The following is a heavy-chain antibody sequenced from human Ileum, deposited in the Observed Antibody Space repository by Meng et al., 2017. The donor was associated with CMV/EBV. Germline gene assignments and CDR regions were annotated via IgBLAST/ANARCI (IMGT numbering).Heavy chain of an antibody. D-gene: IGHD4-23*01. Sequence: LSGAGSGFTLSSYWMNWVRQAQGKGLVWVSRIKSDGSSTSYADDVKGRFTISRDNAKNTLYLQMNSLRAEDTAVYYCARAGDGGNDYWGQGTLVTVSS. CDR3: ARAGDGGNDY. J-gene: IGHJ4*02. V-gene: IGHV3-74*01. CDR2: IKSDGSST. CDR1: GFTLSSYW.